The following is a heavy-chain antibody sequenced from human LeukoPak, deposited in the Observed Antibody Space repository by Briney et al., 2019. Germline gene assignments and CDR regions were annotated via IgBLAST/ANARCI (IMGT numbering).Heavy chain of an antibody. CDR2: IIPIFGTA. CDR3: ARWLLQQGAEELHPRPYYMDV. Sequence: SVKVSCKASGGTFSSYATSWVRQAPGQGLEWMGGIIPIFGTANYAQKFQGRVTITADESTSTAYMELSSLRSEDTAVYYCARWLLQQGAEELHPRPYYMDVWGKGTTVTVSS. CDR1: GGTFSSYA. J-gene: IGHJ6*03. V-gene: IGHV1-69*13. D-gene: IGHD1-26*01.